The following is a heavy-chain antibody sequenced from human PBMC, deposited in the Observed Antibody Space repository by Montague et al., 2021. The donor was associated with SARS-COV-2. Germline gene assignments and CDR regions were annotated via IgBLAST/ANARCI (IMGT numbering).Heavy chain of an antibody. J-gene: IGHJ3*01. CDR2: LDPQYGET. V-gene: IGHV1-24*01. D-gene: IGHD3-3*01. CDR3: TTHSISGVVIYAFAF. CDR1: GYPLSQTI. Sequence: SVKVSFKVSGYPLSQTIIHWVRQAPGEGLEWMGSLDPQYGETVYTQTLKGRVAMTADSSTETAYVELTNLISDDTAVYYCTTHSISGVVIYAFAFWGQGTVVTVSS.